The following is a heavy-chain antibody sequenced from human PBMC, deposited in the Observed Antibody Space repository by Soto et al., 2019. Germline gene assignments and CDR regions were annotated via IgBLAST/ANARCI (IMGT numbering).Heavy chain of an antibody. D-gene: IGHD1-26*01. Sequence: ASVKVPCKASGGTFSRYAISWVRQAPGQGLEWMGGIIPIFGTANYSQKFQGRVTITADESTSTAYMELSSLRFEDTAVYYCARAIVGPTTTGWLDPWGQGTLVTVSS. CDR3: ARAIVGPTTTGWLDP. CDR1: GGTFSRYA. CDR2: IIPIFGTA. J-gene: IGHJ5*02. V-gene: IGHV1-69*13.